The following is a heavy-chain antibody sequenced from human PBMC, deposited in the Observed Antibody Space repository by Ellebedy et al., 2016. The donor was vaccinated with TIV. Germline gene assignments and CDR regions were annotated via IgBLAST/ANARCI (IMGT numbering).Heavy chain of an antibody. CDR1: GFTFTNAW. V-gene: IGHV3-15*07. J-gene: IGHJ6*02. Sequence: PGGSLRLSCAASGFTFTNAWMNWVRQTPGKGLEWVGRSKRKTDGGTTDYAAPVKGRFIISRDDSKHTLYLQMNSLKTEDTAVYYCYGDYGFNYGMDVWGQGTTVTVAS. CDR2: SKRKTDGGTT. D-gene: IGHD4-17*01. CDR3: YGDYGFNYGMDV.